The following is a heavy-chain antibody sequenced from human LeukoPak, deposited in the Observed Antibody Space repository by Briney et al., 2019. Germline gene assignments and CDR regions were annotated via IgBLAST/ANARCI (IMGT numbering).Heavy chain of an antibody. CDR3: ARDRILRYFDWYPTVYFDY. J-gene: IGHJ4*02. CDR1: GFTFSSYA. D-gene: IGHD3-9*01. CDR2: ISYAGNNK. V-gene: IGHV3-30*04. Sequence: PGRSLRLSCAASGFTFSSYAMHWVRQAPGKGLEWVAVISYAGNNKYYADSVKGRFTISRDNSRNTLYLQMNSLRPEDTAVYYCARDRILRYFDWYPTVYFDYWGQGTLVTVSS.